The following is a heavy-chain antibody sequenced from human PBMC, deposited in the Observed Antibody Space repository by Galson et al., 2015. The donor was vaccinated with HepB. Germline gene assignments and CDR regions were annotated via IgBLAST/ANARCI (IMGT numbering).Heavy chain of an antibody. CDR1: GDSVSSNSAA. Sequence: CAISGDSVSSNSAAWNWIRQSPSRGLEWLGRTYYRSKWYNDYAVSVKSRITINPDTSKNQFSLQLNSVTPEDTAVYYCASGPRGPVLEWPYYYYYMDVWGKGTTVTVSS. CDR3: ASGPRGPVLEWPYYYYYMDV. J-gene: IGHJ6*03. D-gene: IGHD3-3*01. V-gene: IGHV6-1*01. CDR2: TYYRSKWYN.